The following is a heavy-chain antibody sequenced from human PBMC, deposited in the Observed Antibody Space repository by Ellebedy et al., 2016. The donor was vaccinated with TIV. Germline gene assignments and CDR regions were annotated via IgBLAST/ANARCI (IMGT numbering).Heavy chain of an antibody. Sequence: GESLKISCEASGLTFTRNWMNSVRQAPGKGLEWVAVISYDGSNKYYADSMKGRFTISRDNSNDAVYLQMDSLRANDTALYYCTRALHYDPTTSDFWGQGTLVIVSS. CDR3: TRALHYDPTTSDF. D-gene: IGHD3-3*01. V-gene: IGHV3-30*03. J-gene: IGHJ4*02. CDR1: GLTFTRNW. CDR2: ISYDGSNK.